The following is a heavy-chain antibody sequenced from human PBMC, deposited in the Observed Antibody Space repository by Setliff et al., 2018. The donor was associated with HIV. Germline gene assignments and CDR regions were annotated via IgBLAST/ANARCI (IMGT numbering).Heavy chain of an antibody. J-gene: IGHJ3*01. CDR2: ISWNTGIK. V-gene: IGHV3-9*01. D-gene: IGHD3-3*01. CDR3: ANSRVFDL. CDR1: GLTLNDYA. Sequence: SLRLSCAVSGLTLNDYAMHWVRQAPGKGLEWVSGISWNTGIKAYADSVKGRFTISRDNAKNSVYLEMISLRVEDTALYYCANSRVFDLWGQGTMVTVSS.